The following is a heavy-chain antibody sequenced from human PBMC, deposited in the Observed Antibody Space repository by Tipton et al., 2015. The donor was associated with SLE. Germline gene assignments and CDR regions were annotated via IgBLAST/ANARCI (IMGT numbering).Heavy chain of an antibody. CDR3: ARGEYSSSSGYFDY. D-gene: IGHD6-6*01. CDR1: GGSFSGYY. CDR2: INHSGST. J-gene: IGHJ4*02. Sequence: LRLSCAVYGGSFSGYYWSWIRQPPGKGLEWIGEINHSGSTNYNPSLKSRVTISVDTSKNQFSLKLSSVTAADTAVYYCARGEYSSSSGYFDYWGQGTLVTVSS. V-gene: IGHV4-34*01.